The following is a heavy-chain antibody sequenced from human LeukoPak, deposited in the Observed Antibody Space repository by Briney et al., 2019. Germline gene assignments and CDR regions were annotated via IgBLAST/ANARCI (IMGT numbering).Heavy chain of an antibody. CDR3: ARDKRYSGYEWDY. CDR2: IYSGGST. J-gene: IGHJ4*02. V-gene: IGHV3-53*01. D-gene: IGHD5-12*01. Sequence: GGSLRLSCAASGFTVSTNYMSWVRQAPGKGLEWVSVIYSGGSTSYADSVKGRFTISRDNAKNSLYLQMNSLRAEDTAVYYCARDKRYSGYEWDYWGQGTLVTVSS. CDR1: GFTVSTNY.